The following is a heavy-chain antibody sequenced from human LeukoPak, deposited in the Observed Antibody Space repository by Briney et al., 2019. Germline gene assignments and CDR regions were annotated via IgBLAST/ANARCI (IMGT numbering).Heavy chain of an antibody. Sequence: ASVKVSCKASGYTFTSYGISWVRQAPGQGLEWMGWISAYNGNTNYAQKLQGRVTMTTDTSTSTAYMELRSLRSDDTAVYYCASRGSGSLYYYYYMDVWGKGTTVTVSS. CDR1: GYTFTSYG. CDR2: ISAYNGNT. J-gene: IGHJ6*03. D-gene: IGHD3-10*01. V-gene: IGHV1-18*01. CDR3: ASRGSGSLYYYYYMDV.